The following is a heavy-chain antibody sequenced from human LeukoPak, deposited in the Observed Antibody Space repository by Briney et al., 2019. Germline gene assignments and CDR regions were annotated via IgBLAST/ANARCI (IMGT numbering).Heavy chain of an antibody. V-gene: IGHV3-20*04. CDR2: INWNGDST. D-gene: IGHD1-26*01. CDR1: GFSIDDYG. CDR3: ATDSIVGAHDY. Sequence: GGSLRLSCAASGFSIDDYGMSWVRQVPGKGLEWVSNINWNGDSTGYADSVKGRFTISRDNAKNSLYLQMNSLRGEDTALYCCATDSIVGAHDYWGQGTLVTVSS. J-gene: IGHJ4*02.